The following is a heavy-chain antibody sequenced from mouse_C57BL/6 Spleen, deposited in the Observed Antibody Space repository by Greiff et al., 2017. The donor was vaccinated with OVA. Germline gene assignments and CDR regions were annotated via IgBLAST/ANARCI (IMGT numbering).Heavy chain of an antibody. D-gene: IGHD1-1*01. CDR2: IHPSDSDT. V-gene: IGHV1-74*01. CDR1: GYTFTSYW. J-gene: IGHJ1*03. Sequence: VKLQQPGAELVKPGASVKVSCKASGYTFTSYWMHWVKQRPGQGLEWIGRIHPSDSDTNSNQKFKGKATLTVDKSSSTAYMQLSSLTSEDSAVYYCAIEYYGSSRYWYFDVWGTGTTVTVSS. CDR3: AIEYYGSSRYWYFDV.